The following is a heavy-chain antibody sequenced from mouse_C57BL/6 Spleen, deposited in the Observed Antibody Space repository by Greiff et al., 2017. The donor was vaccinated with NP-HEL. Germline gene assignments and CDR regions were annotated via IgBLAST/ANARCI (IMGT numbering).Heavy chain of an antibody. J-gene: IGHJ4*01. Sequence: EVQLVESGPGLVKPSQSLSLTCSVTGYSITSGYYWNWIRQFPGNKLEWMGYISYDGSNNYNPSLKNRISITRDTSKNQFFLKLNSVTTEDTATYYCARVYYYGSSYEYYAMDYWGQGTSVTVSS. V-gene: IGHV3-6*01. CDR2: ISYDGSN. D-gene: IGHD1-1*01. CDR3: ARVYYYGSSYEYYAMDY. CDR1: GYSITSGYY.